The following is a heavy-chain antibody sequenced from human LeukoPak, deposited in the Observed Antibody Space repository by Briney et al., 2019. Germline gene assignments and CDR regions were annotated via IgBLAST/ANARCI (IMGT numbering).Heavy chain of an antibody. CDR1: GFTFSSYA. CDR3: ARGLLTAAYYYYYMDV. D-gene: IGHD2-21*02. V-gene: IGHV3-64*01. J-gene: IGHJ6*03. CDR2: ISSNGGST. Sequence: GGSLRLSCAASGFTFSSYAMHWVRQAPGKGLEYVSAISSNGGSTYYANSVKGRFTISRDNSKNTLYLQMGSLRAEDMAVYYCARGLLTAAYYYYYMDVWGKGTTVTVSS.